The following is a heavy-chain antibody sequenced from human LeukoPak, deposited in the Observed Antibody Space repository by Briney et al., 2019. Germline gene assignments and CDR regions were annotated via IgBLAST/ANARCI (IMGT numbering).Heavy chain of an antibody. CDR3: AKGQGAAGVTGRSSNWFDP. Sequence: GGSLRLSCAASGFTFSGYTMSWVRQAPGKGLEWVSGISGSGGNTYYADSVKGRFTISRDNSKNTLYLQMNSLRAEDTAIYYCAKGQGAAGVTGRSSNWFDPWGQGTLVTVSS. D-gene: IGHD6-13*01. CDR2: ISGSGGNT. CDR1: GFTFSGYT. V-gene: IGHV3-23*01. J-gene: IGHJ5*02.